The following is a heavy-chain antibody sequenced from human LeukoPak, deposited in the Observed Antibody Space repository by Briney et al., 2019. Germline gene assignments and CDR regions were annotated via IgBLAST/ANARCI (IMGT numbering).Heavy chain of an antibody. CDR2: ISSSSSYI. D-gene: IGHD3-3*01. CDR1: GFTFSSYS. Sequence: GGSLRLSCAASGFTFSSYSMNWVRQAPGKGLEWVSSISSSSSYIYYANSVKGRFTISRDNAKNSLYVQMNSLRAEDTAIYYCARRGIWSDYSNAFDVWGQGTMVTVSS. J-gene: IGHJ3*01. V-gene: IGHV3-21*01. CDR3: ARRGIWSDYSNAFDV.